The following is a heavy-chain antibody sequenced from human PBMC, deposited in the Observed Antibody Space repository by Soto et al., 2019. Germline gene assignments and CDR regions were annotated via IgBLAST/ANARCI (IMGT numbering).Heavy chain of an antibody. CDR1: GFTFSGYW. Sequence: GGSLRLSCAASGFTFSGYWMSWVRQAPGKGLEWVANIKQDGSEKYYVDSVKGRFTISRDNAKNSLYLQMNSLRAEDTAVYYCARVAYYYGMDVWGQGTTVTVSS. CDR2: IKQDGSEK. D-gene: IGHD2-15*01. CDR3: ARVAYYYGMDV. V-gene: IGHV3-7*03. J-gene: IGHJ6*02.